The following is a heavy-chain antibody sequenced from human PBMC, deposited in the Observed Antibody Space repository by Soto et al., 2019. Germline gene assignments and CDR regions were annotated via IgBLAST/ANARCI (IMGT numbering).Heavy chain of an antibody. CDR2: ISASGDNA. V-gene: IGHV3-23*01. CDR3: AKFFVAGTRGYFDS. D-gene: IGHD6-19*01. J-gene: IGHJ4*02. CDR1: GFIFSSYA. Sequence: GGSLRLSCTASGFIFSSYAMSWVRQAPGKGLGWVSAISASGDNAYYADSAKGRFTISRDRSKSLYLQMKSLRAEDTAIYYCAKFFVAGTRGYFDSWGQGTLVTVS.